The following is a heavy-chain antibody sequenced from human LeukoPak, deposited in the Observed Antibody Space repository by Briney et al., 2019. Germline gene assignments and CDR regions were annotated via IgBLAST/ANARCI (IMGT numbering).Heavy chain of an antibody. CDR2: ISRGSSYI. J-gene: IGHJ4*02. V-gene: IGHV3-21*01. CDR3: AREEWELGTPDFDY. Sequence: PGGSLRLSRAASGFTFSSYIMNWVPQARGEGLEWVSSISRGSSYIYYPHAVKGRFTISRDNAKNSLYLQMNSLRAEDTAVYYCAREEWELGTPDFDYWGQGTLVTVSS. CDR1: GFTFSSYI. D-gene: IGHD1-26*01.